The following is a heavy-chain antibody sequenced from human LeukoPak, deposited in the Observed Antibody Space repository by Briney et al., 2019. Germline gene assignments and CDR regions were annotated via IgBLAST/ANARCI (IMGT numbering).Heavy chain of an antibody. J-gene: IGHJ6*02. V-gene: IGHV4-34*01. CDR3: ARGGRGLKRYYYYGMDV. CDR1: GGSFSGYY. Sequence: SETLSLTCAVYGGSFSGYYWSWIRQPPGKGLEWIGEINHSGSTNYNPSLKSRVTISVDTSKNQFSLKLSSVTAADTAVYYYARGGRGLKRYYYYGMDVWGQGTTVTVSS. CDR2: INHSGST.